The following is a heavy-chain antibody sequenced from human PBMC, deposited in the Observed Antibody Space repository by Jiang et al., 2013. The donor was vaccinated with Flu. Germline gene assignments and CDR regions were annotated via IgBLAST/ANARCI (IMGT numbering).Heavy chain of an antibody. CDR3: ARSSWGYSYGPFEY. Sequence: PIFGTTDYAQKFQGRVTIIADRSTSTAYMDLSSLRSEDTAVYYCARSSWGYSYGPFEYWGQGTLVTVSS. J-gene: IGHJ4*02. CDR2: PIFGTT. V-gene: IGHV1-69*06. D-gene: IGHD5-18*01.